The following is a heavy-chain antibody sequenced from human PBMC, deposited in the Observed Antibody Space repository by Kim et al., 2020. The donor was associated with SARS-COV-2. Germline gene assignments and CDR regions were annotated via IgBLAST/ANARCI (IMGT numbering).Heavy chain of an antibody. CDR2: INHGEST. CDR1: GGSFSGYY. J-gene: IGHJ2*01. D-gene: IGHD7-27*01. V-gene: IGHV4-34*01. Sequence: SETLSLTCAVYGGSFSGYYWSWIRQPPGKGLEWIGEINHGESTNYNPSLKSRVTISVDTSKNQFSLKLSSVTAADTSVYYCARENWGLWYFHLWGRGTLVTVSS. CDR3: ARENWGLWYFHL.